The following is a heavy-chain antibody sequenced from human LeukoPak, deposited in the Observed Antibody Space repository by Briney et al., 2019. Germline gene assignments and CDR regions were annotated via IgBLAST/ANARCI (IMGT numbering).Heavy chain of an antibody. D-gene: IGHD1-26*01. Sequence: GGSLRLSCAASGFTFITYSMNWVRQAPGKGLEWVSSISVTSSYIYYADSVKGRFTISRDNAKNSLYLQMNSLRAEDTAVYYCARDPPVGHWYFDLCGRSTLVTVSS. V-gene: IGHV3-21*01. CDR3: ARDPPVGHWYFDL. J-gene: IGHJ2*01. CDR1: GFTFITYS. CDR2: ISVTSSYI.